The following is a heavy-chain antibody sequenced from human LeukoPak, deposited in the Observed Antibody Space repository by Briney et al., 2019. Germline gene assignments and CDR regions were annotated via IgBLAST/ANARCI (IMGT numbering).Heavy chain of an antibody. CDR3: ARVRDILTGYPSGDAFDM. V-gene: IGHV1-18*01. CDR2: ISAYNGNT. Sequence: ASVKVSCKASGYTFTSYGISWVRQAPGQGLEWMGWISAYNGNTNYAQKLQGRVTMTTDTSTSTAYMELRSLRSDDTAVYYCARVRDILTGYPSGDAFDMWGQGTMVTVSS. CDR1: GYTFTSYG. D-gene: IGHD3-9*01. J-gene: IGHJ3*02.